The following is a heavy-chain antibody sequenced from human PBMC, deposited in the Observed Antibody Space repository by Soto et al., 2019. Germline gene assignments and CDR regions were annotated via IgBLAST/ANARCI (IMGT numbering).Heavy chain of an antibody. D-gene: IGHD3-22*01. CDR3: TYHYDSISHPRFDY. V-gene: IGHV3-15*01. CDR2: IKSKIDGGTT. Sequence: GGSLRLSCAGSGFTFRNAWMSWVRQAPGKGLEWVGRIKSKIDGGTTDYAAPVKGRFLISRDDSENTVFLQMNSLKIEDTAVYYCTYHYDSISHPRFDYWGQGTLVTVSS. CDR1: GFTFRNAW. J-gene: IGHJ4*02.